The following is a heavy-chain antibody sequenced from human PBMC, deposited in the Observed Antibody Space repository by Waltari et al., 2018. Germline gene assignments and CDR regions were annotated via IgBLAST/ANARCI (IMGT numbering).Heavy chain of an antibody. CDR1: GGSISSSSYY. Sequence: SETLSLPCTVSGGSISSSSYYWGWIRQPPGKGLEWIGSIYYSGSTYYNPSLKSRVTISVDTSKNQFSLKLSSVTAADTAVYYCASGRWLHPFDYWGQGTLVTVSS. CDR2: IYYSGST. V-gene: IGHV4-39*01. J-gene: IGHJ4*02. CDR3: ASGRWLHPFDY. D-gene: IGHD5-12*01.